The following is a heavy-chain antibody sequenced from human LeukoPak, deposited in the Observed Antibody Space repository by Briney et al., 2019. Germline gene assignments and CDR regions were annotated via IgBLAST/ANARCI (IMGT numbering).Heavy chain of an antibody. CDR1: GFTFSSYG. Sequence: PGGSLRLSCAASGFTFSSYGMHWVRQAPGKGLEWVAFIRYDGSNKYYADSVKGRFTISRDNARNSVYLQMNSLRAEDTAVYYCARAYSGTYSYNYFYYYMDVWGKGTTVTVSS. V-gene: IGHV3-30*02. D-gene: IGHD1-26*01. CDR2: IRYDGSNK. J-gene: IGHJ6*03. CDR3: ARAYSGTYSYNYFYYYMDV.